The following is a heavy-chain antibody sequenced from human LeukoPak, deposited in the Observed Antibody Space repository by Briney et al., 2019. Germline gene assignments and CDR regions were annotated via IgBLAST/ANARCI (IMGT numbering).Heavy chain of an antibody. V-gene: IGHV3-20*04. D-gene: IGHD2-21*01. CDR3: ARGAAGDLYYMDV. CDR1: IYTFDDYY. CDR2: INWNGGSR. J-gene: IGHJ6*03. Sequence: GRSLRLSCAVSIYTFDDYYKRWVRRARRRALEWGSGINWNGGSRGYADAVRGRFTMTRDNAKNSLYLQMNSLRAEDTALYYWARGAAGDLYYMDVWGKGTTVTVSS.